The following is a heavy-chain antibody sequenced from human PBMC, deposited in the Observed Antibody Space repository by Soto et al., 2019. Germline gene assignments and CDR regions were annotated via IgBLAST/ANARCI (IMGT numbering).Heavy chain of an antibody. J-gene: IGHJ1*01. Sequence: ASLKVSCKASGGTFSGYAINCVRQAPGQGLEWMGGIMPLLGITDYGQKFQGRITIAADESTGTAYMDLRGLRSEDTAVYYCARDPRSITGTTSSEDFQHWGQGTPVTVSS. CDR1: GGTFSGYA. V-gene: IGHV1-69*13. CDR3: ARDPRSITGTTSSEDFQH. D-gene: IGHD1-20*01. CDR2: IMPLLGIT.